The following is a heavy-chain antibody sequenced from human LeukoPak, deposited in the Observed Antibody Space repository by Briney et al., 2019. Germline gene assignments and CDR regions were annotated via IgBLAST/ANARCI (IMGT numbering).Heavy chain of an antibody. Sequence: GASVKVSCKVSGYTLTELSMHWVRQAPGKGLEWMGGFDPEDGETTYAQKFQGSGTITADTSTSTVYMELSSLRSEEAAVYYCARDQGLTAPPPYGLDVWGQGTTVIVSS. CDR1: GYTLTELS. D-gene: IGHD5-18*01. CDR2: FDPEDGET. CDR3: ARDQGLTAPPPYGLDV. V-gene: IGHV1-24*01. J-gene: IGHJ6*02.